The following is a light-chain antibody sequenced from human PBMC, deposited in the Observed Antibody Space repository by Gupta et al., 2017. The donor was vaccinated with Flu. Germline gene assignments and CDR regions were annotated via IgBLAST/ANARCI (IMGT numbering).Light chain of an antibody. CDR2: HSS. Sequence: DIQLIQPPSSLSAAVADRVTITCRASQNIDESLNWYQQRPGQNPAPLIFHSSTLESGTPSRFSGSGSGTDFTLSISKLQPEDFATYHCQQTDVAPFTFGQGTRL. V-gene: IGKV1-39*01. CDR3: QQTDVAPFT. CDR1: QNIDES. J-gene: IGKJ5*01.